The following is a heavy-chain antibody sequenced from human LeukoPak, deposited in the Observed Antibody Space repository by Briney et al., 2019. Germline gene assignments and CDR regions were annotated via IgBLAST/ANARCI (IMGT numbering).Heavy chain of an antibody. CDR3: ARGGLSIAVAANWFDP. V-gene: IGHV1-18*01. CDR1: GYTFTSYG. Sequence: ASVKVSCKASGYTFTSYGISWVRQALGQGLEWMGWISAYNGNTNYAQKLQGRVTMTTDTSTSTAYMELRSLRSDDTAVYYCARGGLSIAVAANWFDPWGQGTLVTVSS. J-gene: IGHJ5*02. CDR2: ISAYNGNT. D-gene: IGHD6-19*01.